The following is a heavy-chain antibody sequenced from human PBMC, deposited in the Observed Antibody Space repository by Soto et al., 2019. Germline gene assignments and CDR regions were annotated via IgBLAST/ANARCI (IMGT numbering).Heavy chain of an antibody. V-gene: IGHV3-30*18. D-gene: IGHD3-3*01. Sequence: PGGSLRLSCAASGFTFSSYGMHWVRQAPGKGLEWVAVISYDGSNKYYADSVKGRFTISRDDSKNTLYLQMNSLRAEDTAVYYCAKGSGLLGHYYYYYGMDVWGQGTTVTVSS. J-gene: IGHJ6*02. CDR3: AKGSGLLGHYYYYYGMDV. CDR1: GFTFSSYG. CDR2: ISYDGSNK.